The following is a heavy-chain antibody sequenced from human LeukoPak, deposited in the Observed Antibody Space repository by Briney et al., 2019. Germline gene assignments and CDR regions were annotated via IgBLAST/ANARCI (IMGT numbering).Heavy chain of an antibody. D-gene: IGHD6-13*01. CDR1: GYTFTSYY. V-gene: IGHV1-46*01. CDR3: ATDLSSSWVDY. CDR2: INPSGGST. J-gene: IGHJ4*02. Sequence: ASVKVSCKASGYTFTSYYMHWVRQAPGQGLEWMGIINPSGGSTSYAQKFQGRVTMTEDTSTDTAYMELSSLRSEDTAVYYCATDLSSSWVDYWGQGTLVTVSS.